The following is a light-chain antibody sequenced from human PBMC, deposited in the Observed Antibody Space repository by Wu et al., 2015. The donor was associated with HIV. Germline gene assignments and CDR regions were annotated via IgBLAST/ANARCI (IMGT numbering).Light chain of an antibody. CDR1: QSVTSNY. CDR2: GAS. CDR3: QQYGSSPPT. J-gene: IGKJ3*01. V-gene: IGKV3-20*01. Sequence: EIVLTQSPVTLSLSPGERATLSCRASQSVTSNYLAWYQQKPGQAPRLLIYGASSRATGIPDRFSGSGSGTDFTLTISRLEPEDFAVYYCQQYGSSPPTFGPGTKVDIK.